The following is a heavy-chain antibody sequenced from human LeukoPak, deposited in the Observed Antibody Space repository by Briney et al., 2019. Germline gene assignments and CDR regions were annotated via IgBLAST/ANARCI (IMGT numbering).Heavy chain of an antibody. CDR1: GFTFDDYA. Sequence: GGSLRLSCAASGFTFDDYAMHWVRQAPGKGLEWVSGISWNSGSIGYADSAKGRFTISRDNAKNSLYLQMNSLRAEDTALYYCAKGLWFGEFHPFDYWGQGTLVTVSS. CDR2: ISWNSGSI. CDR3: AKGLWFGEFHPFDY. V-gene: IGHV3-9*01. J-gene: IGHJ4*02. D-gene: IGHD3-10*01.